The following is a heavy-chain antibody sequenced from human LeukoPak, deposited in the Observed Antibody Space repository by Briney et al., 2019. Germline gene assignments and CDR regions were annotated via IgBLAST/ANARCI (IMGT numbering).Heavy chain of an antibody. V-gene: IGHV3-23*01. Sequence: GGSLRLSCAASGFSFSSHAMSWVRQAPGKGLQWVSTISSGGGTTYYGDSVEGRFTISRDNSKNTLYLQMNSLRVDDTAIYYCANRGTKWLPPPTDAFVVWGEGAIVSVSS. CDR2: ISSGGGTT. D-gene: IGHD2-8*01. CDR1: GFSFSSHA. J-gene: IGHJ3*01. CDR3: ANRGTKWLPPPTDAFVV.